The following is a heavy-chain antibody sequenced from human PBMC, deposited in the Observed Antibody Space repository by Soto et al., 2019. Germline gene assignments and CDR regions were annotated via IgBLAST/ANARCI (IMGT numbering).Heavy chain of an antibody. V-gene: IGHV4-59*08. CDR3: ARGRGIVRYYFDY. CDR2: IYYSGST. D-gene: IGHD3-10*01. Sequence: SETLSVTCTVSGGSISSYYWSWIRQPPGKGLEWIGYIYYSGSTNYNPSLKSRVTISVDTSKNQFSLKLSSVTAADTAVYYCARGRGIVRYYFDYWGQGTLVTVSS. CDR1: GGSISSYY. J-gene: IGHJ4*02.